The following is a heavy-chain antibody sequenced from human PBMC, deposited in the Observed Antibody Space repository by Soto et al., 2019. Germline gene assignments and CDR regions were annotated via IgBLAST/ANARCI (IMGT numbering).Heavy chain of an antibody. CDR2: IYRRGTT. CDR1: GGTVWSSGVA. J-gene: IGHJ6*02. CDR3: ARHKDCSGGSDNAVGYYYGLDV. Sequence: SWSLSLTGAVSGGTVWSSGVAGACKSQPKGKGLEWTGSIYRRGTTYYNPPLKSRVTISVDTSKNQFSLRLSSVTAADTAVYYCARHKDCSGGSDNAVGYYYGLDVWGQGTTVTVSS. V-gene: IGHV4-39*01. D-gene: IGHD2-15*01.